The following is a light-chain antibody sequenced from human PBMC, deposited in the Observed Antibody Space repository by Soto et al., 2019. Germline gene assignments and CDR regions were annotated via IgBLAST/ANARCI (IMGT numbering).Light chain of an antibody. CDR1: SSDVGGYNY. CDR2: EVS. V-gene: IGLV2-14*01. Sequence: QSVLTQPASVSGSPGQSITISCTGTSSDVGGYNYVSWYQQHPGKAPKLMIYEVSNRPSGVSNRFSGSKSGNTASLTISGLQADDEADYYCNSYAGDIIRFVFGTGTKVTV. CDR3: NSYAGDIIRFV. J-gene: IGLJ1*01.